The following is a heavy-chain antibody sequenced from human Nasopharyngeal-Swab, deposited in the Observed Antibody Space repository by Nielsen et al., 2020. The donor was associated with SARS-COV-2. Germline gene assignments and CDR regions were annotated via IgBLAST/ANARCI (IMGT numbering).Heavy chain of an antibody. V-gene: IGHV3-11*04. Sequence: GGSLRLSCAASGLTFSDYCMSWIRQAPGKGLEWVSHISTTGSSKYYADSLKGRFTISRDNDKNSLYLQMNSLRADDTAVYYCASGGYDFWSGYPSDYWGLGTLVTVSS. J-gene: IGHJ4*02. CDR1: GLTFSDYC. CDR3: ASGGYDFWSGYPSDY. CDR2: ISTTGSSK. D-gene: IGHD3-3*01.